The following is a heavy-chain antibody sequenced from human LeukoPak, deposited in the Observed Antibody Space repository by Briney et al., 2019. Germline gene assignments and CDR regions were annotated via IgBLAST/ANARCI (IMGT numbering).Heavy chain of an antibody. V-gene: IGHV3-15*01. CDR1: GFGFTDAW. J-gene: IGHJ4*02. Sequence: PGGSLRLSCAASGFGFTDAWMSWLRQAPGKGLEWAGHIKRKVDGETREYAAPVKGRFTISRDDSKATVYLQMNSLRTEDTAMYYCGSSNNYWGRGTLVTVSS. CDR2: IKRKVDGETR. CDR3: GSSNNY. D-gene: IGHD4-11*01.